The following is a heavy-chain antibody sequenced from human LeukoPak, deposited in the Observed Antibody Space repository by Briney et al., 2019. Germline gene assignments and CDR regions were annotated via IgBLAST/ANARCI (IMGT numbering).Heavy chain of an antibody. V-gene: IGHV5-51*01. J-gene: IGHJ4*02. Sequence: GESLKISCKGSGYSFTSYWAGWVRQMPGKGLEWMGIIYPGDSDTRYSPSFQGQVTISADKSISTAYLRWSSLKASDTAMYYCARRAYCGGDCYPGGGFDYWGQGTLVTVSS. CDR2: IYPGDSDT. D-gene: IGHD2-21*02. CDR1: GYSFTSYW. CDR3: ARRAYCGGDCYPGGGFDY.